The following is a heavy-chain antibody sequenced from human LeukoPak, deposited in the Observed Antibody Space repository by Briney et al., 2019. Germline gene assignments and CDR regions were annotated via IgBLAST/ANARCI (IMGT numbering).Heavy chain of an antibody. CDR3: ARDSGDPWAGDFDY. Sequence: SETLSLTCTVSGGSISSSSYYWGWIRQPPGKGLEWIGSIYYSGSTYYNPSLKSRVTISVDTSKNQFSLKLSSVTAADTAVYYCARDSGDPWAGDFDYWGQGTLVTVSS. D-gene: IGHD6-25*01. CDR2: IYYSGST. CDR1: GGSISSSSYY. V-gene: IGHV4-39*07. J-gene: IGHJ4*02.